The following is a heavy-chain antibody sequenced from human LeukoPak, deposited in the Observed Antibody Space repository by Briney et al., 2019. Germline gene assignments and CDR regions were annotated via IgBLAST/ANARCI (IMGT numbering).Heavy chain of an antibody. Sequence: SETLSLTCTVSGGSISNYYWSWIRQPPGKGLEWIGYIYYSGSTNYNPSLKSRVTISVGTSKNQFSLKLSSVTAADTAVYYCARGGLPNYWGQGTLVTVSS. CDR2: IYYSGST. J-gene: IGHJ4*02. V-gene: IGHV4-59*12. CDR1: GGSISNYY. CDR3: ARGGLPNY. D-gene: IGHD2-21*02.